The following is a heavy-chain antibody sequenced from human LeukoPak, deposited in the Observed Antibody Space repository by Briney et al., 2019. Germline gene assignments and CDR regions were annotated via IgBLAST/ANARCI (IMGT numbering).Heavy chain of an antibody. CDR1: GFIFSSYW. J-gene: IGHJ6*03. V-gene: IGHV3-7*01. Sequence: PGGSLRLSCAASGFIFSSYWMSWVRQAPGKGLEWVANIKKDGSEKYYVDSVKGRFTISRDNAKTSLYLQMNSLRAEDTAVYYCARRYDFWSGYYNSPRDYYYYYMDVWGKGTTVTVSS. CDR3: ARRYDFWSGYYNSPRDYYYYYMDV. CDR2: IKKDGSEK. D-gene: IGHD3-3*01.